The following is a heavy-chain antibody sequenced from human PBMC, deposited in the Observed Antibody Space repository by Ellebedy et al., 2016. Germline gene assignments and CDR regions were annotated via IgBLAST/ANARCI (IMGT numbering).Heavy chain of an antibody. D-gene: IGHD5-12*01. CDR3: ARVATGD. J-gene: IGHJ4*02. Sequence: SETLSLTXTVSGGSISSGDYFWSWIRQPPGKGLEWIGYIYHFGHSGSTYYKPSLKSRATISVDTSKNQFSLKLSSVTAADTAMYYCARVATGDWGQGTLVTVAS. V-gene: IGHV4-30-4*01. CDR2: IYHFGHSGST. CDR1: GGSISSGDYF.